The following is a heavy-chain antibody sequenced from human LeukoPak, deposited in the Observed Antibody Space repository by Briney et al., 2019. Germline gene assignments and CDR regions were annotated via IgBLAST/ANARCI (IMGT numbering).Heavy chain of an antibody. D-gene: IGHD1-20*01. CDR1: GYTLTELS. V-gene: IGHV1-24*01. Sequence: ASVKVSCKVSGYTLTELSMHWVRQAPGKGLEWMGGFDPEDGETIYAQKFQGRVTMTEDTSTDTAYMELSSLRSEDTAVYYCATAQWVTGTGPFDYWGQGTLVTVSS. CDR2: FDPEDGET. CDR3: ATAQWVTGTGPFDY. J-gene: IGHJ4*02.